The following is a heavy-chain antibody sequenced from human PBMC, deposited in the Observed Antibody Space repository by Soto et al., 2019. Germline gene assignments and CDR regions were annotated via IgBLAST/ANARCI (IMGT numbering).Heavy chain of an antibody. J-gene: IGHJ4*02. V-gene: IGHV3-23*01. CDR3: AKFPYYYDSSGYFDY. CDR2: ITGSGGST. CDR1: GFTFSSYA. Sequence: PGWSLRLSCAASGFTFSSYAMSLVRQAPGKGLEWVSGITGSGGSTFYADSVKGRFTISRDNSKNTLYLQMNSLRAEDTAIYYCAKFPYYYDSSGYFDYWGQGTLVTVSX. D-gene: IGHD3-22*01.